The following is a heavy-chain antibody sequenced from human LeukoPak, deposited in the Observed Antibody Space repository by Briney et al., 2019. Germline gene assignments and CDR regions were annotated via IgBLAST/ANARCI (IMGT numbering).Heavy chain of an antibody. J-gene: IGHJ4*02. V-gene: IGHV3-21*01. CDR1: GFTFSAYN. Sequence: GGSLRLSCAASGFTFSAYNMNWVRLAPGKGLEWVASISGLGSYMYYADSLKGRFTISRGNAKSSLYLQMNSLRADDTAAYYCAREGYCSSTSCYAVDHWGQGTLVTVSS. D-gene: IGHD2-2*01. CDR2: ISGLGSYM. CDR3: AREGYCSSTSCYAVDH.